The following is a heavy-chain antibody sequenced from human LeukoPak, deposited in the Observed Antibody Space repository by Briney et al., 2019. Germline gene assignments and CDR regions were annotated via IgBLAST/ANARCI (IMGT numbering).Heavy chain of an antibody. CDR2: IWYDGSNK. CDR1: GFTFSSYG. J-gene: IGHJ5*02. V-gene: IGHV3-33*01. Sequence: GGSLRLSCAASGFTFSSYGMHWVRQAPGKGLEWVAVIWYDGSNKYYADSVKGRFTISRDNSKNTLYLQMNSLRAEDTGVYYCARETSYYDSSGYLNWFDPWGQGTLVTVSA. D-gene: IGHD3-22*01. CDR3: ARETSYYDSSGYLNWFDP.